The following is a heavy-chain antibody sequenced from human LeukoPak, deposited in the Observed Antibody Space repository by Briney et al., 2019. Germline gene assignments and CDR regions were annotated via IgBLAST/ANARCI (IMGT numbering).Heavy chain of an antibody. J-gene: IGHJ4*02. D-gene: IGHD3-22*01. V-gene: IGHV1-69*01. CDR1: GGTFSSYA. Sequence: SVRVSCKASGGTFSSYAISWVRQAPGQGLEWMGGIIPIFGTANYAQKFQGRVTITADESTSTAYMELSSLRSEDTAVYYCARAGSSGYWRHFDYWGQGTLVTVSS. CDR2: IIPIFGTA. CDR3: ARAGSSGYWRHFDY.